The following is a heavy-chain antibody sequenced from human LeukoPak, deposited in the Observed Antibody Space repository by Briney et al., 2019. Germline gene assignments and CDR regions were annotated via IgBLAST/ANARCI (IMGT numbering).Heavy chain of an antibody. Sequence: SGGSLRLSCAASGFTFSSCGMHWVRQAPGKGLEWVAYITYDGSNKYYADSVKGRFTISRDNSKNTLYLQMNSLRAEDTAVYYCAKGRYGSGTDFDYWGQGTLVTVSS. J-gene: IGHJ4*02. CDR2: ITYDGSNK. CDR1: GFTFSSCG. CDR3: AKGRYGSGTDFDY. D-gene: IGHD3-10*01. V-gene: IGHV3-30*02.